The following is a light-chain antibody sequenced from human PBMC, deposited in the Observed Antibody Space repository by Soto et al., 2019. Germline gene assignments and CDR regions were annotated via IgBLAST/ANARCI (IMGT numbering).Light chain of an antibody. CDR3: SSYTSSSTPYV. V-gene: IGLV2-14*01. J-gene: IGLJ1*01. Sequence: QSALTQPASVSGSPGQSITISRTGTSSDVGGYNYVSWYQQHPGKAPKLMIYDVSSRPSGVSNRFSGAKSGNTASLTISGLQTEDEADYYCSSYTSSSTPYVFGTGTKLTVL. CDR1: SSDVGGYNY. CDR2: DVS.